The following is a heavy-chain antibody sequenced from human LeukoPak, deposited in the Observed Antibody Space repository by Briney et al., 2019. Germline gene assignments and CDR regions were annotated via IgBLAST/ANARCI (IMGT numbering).Heavy chain of an antibody. J-gene: IGHJ4*02. CDR2: INHSGSI. Sequence: SETLSLTCAVYGGSFSNYYWSWIRQSPGKGLDWIGEINHSGSINYNPSLKSRVTISVDTSKNQFSLKLSSVTAADTAVYYCARVRGWYRAMEYWGQGTLVTVSS. V-gene: IGHV4-34*01. CDR1: GGSFSNYY. D-gene: IGHD6-19*01. CDR3: ARVRGWYRAMEY.